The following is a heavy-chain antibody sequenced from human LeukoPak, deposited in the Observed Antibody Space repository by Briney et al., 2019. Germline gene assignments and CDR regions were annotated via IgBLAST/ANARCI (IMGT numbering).Heavy chain of an antibody. CDR1: GGSVSSDSHH. J-gene: IGHJ4*02. D-gene: IGHD2-15*01. V-gene: IGHV4-61*01. CDR2: ISDSGTT. CDR3: AREAVAVDSAWYHFAR. Sequence: SETLPLTCTVSGGSVSSDSHHRSWLRQPPEMGLEWLGYISDSGTTNYNPSLKSRVTISLDTSTNQYSLKMTSMSAADTAVYYCAREAVAVDSAWYHFARWGQGTLVTVCS.